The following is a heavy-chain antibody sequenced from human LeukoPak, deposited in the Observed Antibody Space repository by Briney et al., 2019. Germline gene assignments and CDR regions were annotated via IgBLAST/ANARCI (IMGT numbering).Heavy chain of an antibody. CDR2: IFYSGST. CDR3: ARGGSSSAFAARLDY. D-gene: IGHD6-6*01. V-gene: IGHV4-61*01. Sequence: PSETLSPTCTVSGGSVSSGSYYWSWVRQPPGKGLEWIGYIFYSGSTNYNPSLESRVTISVDSPRNQLSLKLTSVIAADTAVYYCARGGSSSAFAARLDYWGQGILVTVSS. CDR1: GGSVSSGSYY. J-gene: IGHJ4*02.